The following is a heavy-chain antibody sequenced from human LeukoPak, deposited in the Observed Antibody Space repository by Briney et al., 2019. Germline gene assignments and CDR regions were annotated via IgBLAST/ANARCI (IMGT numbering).Heavy chain of an antibody. CDR2: IYYSGTT. V-gene: IGHV4-59*01. J-gene: IGHJ3*02. Sequence: QMQLQESGPGLVKPSETLSLTCTVSGGSISSNYWSWIRQPPGKGLEWVGYIYYSGTTSYNPSLKSRVSISIDTSKNQFSLKLHSVTAADTAVYYCARDAQRGYREDYDAFDIWARGTMVTVSS. CDR1: GGSISSNY. CDR3: ARDAQRGYREDYDAFDI. D-gene: IGHD3-22*01.